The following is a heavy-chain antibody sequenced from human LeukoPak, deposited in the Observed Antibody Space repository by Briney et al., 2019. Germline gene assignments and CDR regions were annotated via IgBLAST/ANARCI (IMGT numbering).Heavy chain of an antibody. CDR1: SDSISSYY. D-gene: IGHD6-13*01. Sequence: SETLSLICTVSSDSISSYYWSWIRQPPGKGLEWIGYIYYSGSTNYNPSLKSRVTISVDTSKNQFSLQLNSVTPEDTAVYYCARCYRSSSDWYFDLWGRGTLVTVSS. J-gene: IGHJ2*01. CDR3: ARCYRSSSDWYFDL. V-gene: IGHV4-59*12. CDR2: IYYSGST.